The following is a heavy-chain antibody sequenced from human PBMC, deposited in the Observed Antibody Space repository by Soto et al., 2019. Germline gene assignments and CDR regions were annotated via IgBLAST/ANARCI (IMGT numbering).Heavy chain of an antibody. J-gene: IGHJ2*01. Sequence: SETLSLTCTVSGGSISSSSYYWGWIRQPPGKGLEWIGYIYYSGSTNYNPSLKSRVTISVDTSKNQFSLKLSSVTAADTAVYYCASSDGDYAYLDLWGRGTLVTVSS. CDR3: ASSDGDYAYLDL. CDR1: GGSISSSSYY. CDR2: IYYSGST. D-gene: IGHD4-17*01. V-gene: IGHV4-61*05.